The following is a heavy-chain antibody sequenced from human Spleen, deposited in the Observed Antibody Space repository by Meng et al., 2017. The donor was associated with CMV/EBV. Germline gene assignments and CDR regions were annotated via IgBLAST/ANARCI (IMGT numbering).Heavy chain of an antibody. Sequence: ASVKVSCKASGYTFSSYDINWVRQATGQGLEWMGWMNPTSGNTGYAQKFLGRVTMTRDTSISTAYMELNSLKSEDTAVYYCARVVKDFWGDYYTAFDYWGQGTLVTVSS. CDR2: MNPTSGNT. V-gene: IGHV1-8*01. D-gene: IGHD3-3*01. CDR3: ARVVKDFWGDYYTAFDY. J-gene: IGHJ4*02. CDR1: GYTFSSYD.